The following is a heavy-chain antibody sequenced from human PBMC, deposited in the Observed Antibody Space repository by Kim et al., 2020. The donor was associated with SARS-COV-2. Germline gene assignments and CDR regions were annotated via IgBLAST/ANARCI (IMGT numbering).Heavy chain of an antibody. Sequence: GGSLRLSCAVSGFSFSSYAMNWVRQAPGKGLEWVSTISPSGGTTYYAASVKGRFTISRDNSNNTVYLQMSSLSAEDTAVYYCAKASGTSIWYVYFESWG. CDR1: GFSFSSYA. D-gene: IGHD6-13*01. J-gene: IGHJ4*01. CDR2: ISPSGGTT. V-gene: IGHV3-23*01. CDR3: AKASGTSIWYVYFES.